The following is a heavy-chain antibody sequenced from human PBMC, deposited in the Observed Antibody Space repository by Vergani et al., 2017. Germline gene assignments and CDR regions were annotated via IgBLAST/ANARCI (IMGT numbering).Heavy chain of an antibody. CDR3: ARERSVVATFFDY. CDR2: INTKTGSP. Sequence: QVQLVQSGSELKKSGSSVKVSCKASGYMFNDYVLNWVRQAPGQGLEWMGRINTKTGSPRYAQGFNGRFVFSVDTSASTAFLQISGLKAEDTAVYFGARERSVVATFFDYWGQGTLVTVSS. D-gene: IGHD5-12*01. J-gene: IGHJ4*02. CDR1: GYMFNDYV. V-gene: IGHV7-4-1*02.